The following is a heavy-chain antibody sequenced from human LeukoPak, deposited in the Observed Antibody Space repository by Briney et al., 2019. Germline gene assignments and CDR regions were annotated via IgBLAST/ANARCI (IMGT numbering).Heavy chain of an antibody. V-gene: IGHV1-2*02. CDR1: GYTFTGYY. CDR2: INANSGGT. CDR3: ARDNSPPSVYYYGMDV. Sequence: ASVKVSCKASGYTFTGYYMHWVRQAPGQGLEWMGWINANSGGTNYAQKFQGRVTMTRDTPISTAYMELSWLRSDDTAVYYCARDNSPPSVYYYGMDVWGQGTTVTVSS. D-gene: IGHD4-23*01. J-gene: IGHJ6*02.